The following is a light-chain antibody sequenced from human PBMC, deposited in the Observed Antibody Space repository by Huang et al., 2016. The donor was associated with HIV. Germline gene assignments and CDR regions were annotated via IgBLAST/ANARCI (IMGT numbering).Light chain of an antibody. J-gene: IGKJ2*01. CDR3: QQYYSTPYT. V-gene: IGKV4-1*01. Sequence: DIVMTQSPDSLAVSLGERATINCKSSQSVLYSSNNKNYLAWYQQKPGQHPKLVIYWASTRESGVPDRCSGSGSGTDFTLTISSLQAEDVAVYYCQQYYSTPYTFGQGTKLEIK. CDR1: QSVLYSSNNKNY. CDR2: WAS.